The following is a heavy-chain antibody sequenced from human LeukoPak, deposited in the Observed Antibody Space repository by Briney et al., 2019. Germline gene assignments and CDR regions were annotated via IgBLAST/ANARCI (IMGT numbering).Heavy chain of an antibody. V-gene: IGHV1-69*04. Sequence: ASVKVSCKASGGTFSSYAISWVRQAPGQGLEWMGRIIPILGIANYAQKFQGRVTITADESTSTAYMELSSLRSEDTAVYYCARGEGYYDSSGYYWSAFDIWGQGTMVTVSS. CDR1: GGTFSSYA. J-gene: IGHJ3*02. D-gene: IGHD3-22*01. CDR2: IIPILGIA. CDR3: ARGEGYYDSSGYYWSAFDI.